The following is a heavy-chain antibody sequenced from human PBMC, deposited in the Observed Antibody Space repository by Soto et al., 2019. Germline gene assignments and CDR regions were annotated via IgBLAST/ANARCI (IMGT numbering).Heavy chain of an antibody. CDR2: INPNSGGT. CDR1: GYTFTGYY. D-gene: IGHD3-16*01. J-gene: IGHJ6*04. CDR3: GSEIRFSGYGLAV. Sequence: ASVKGSCKASGYTFTGYYMHWVRQAPGQGLEWMGWINPNSGGTDYAQKCQGRVTMTRDSSISTAYMGLSRLRSDDTAVYYGGSEIRFSGYGLAVWGKGTSAPVSS. V-gene: IGHV1-2*02.